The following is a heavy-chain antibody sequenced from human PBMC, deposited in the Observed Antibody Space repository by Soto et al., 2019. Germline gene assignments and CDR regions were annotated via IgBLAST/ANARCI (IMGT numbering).Heavy chain of an antibody. V-gene: IGHV4-4*07. J-gene: IGHJ4*02. Sequence: PSETLSLTCTVSGGSINSDYWSWVRQPAGKGLEWIGRIFTSGNTNYNPSLKSRVTISVDTTKNQISLKLSSMTAADPAVYFCAREVDTIGGNLGYWGQGTLVIVSS. CDR3: AREVDTIGGNLGY. D-gene: IGHD3-16*01. CDR1: GGSINSDY. CDR2: IFTSGNT.